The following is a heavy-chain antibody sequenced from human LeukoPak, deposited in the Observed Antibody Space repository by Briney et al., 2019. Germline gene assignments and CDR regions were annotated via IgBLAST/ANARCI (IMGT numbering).Heavy chain of an antibody. V-gene: IGHV4-59*12. Sequence: PSETLSLTCTVSGGSISSYYWNWIRQPPGKGLEWIGYIYYSVSTNYNPSLKSRVTISVDTSKNQFSLKLSSVTAADTAVYYCARDGGLYDILTGYRYYYYYYYMDVWGKGTTVTISS. CDR2: IYYSVST. D-gene: IGHD3-9*01. J-gene: IGHJ6*03. CDR1: GGSISSYY. CDR3: ARDGGLYDILTGYRYYYYYYYMDV.